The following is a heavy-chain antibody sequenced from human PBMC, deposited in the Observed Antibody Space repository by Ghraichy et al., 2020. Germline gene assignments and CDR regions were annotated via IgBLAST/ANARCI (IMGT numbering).Heavy chain of an antibody. Sequence: SGPTLVKPTQTLTLTCTFSGFSLSTSGVGVGWIRQPPGKALEWLALIYWNDDKRYSPSLKSRLTITKDTSKNQVVLTMTNMDPVDTATYYCAHTAKWMDFWSGYYIYYYGMDVWGQGTTVTVSS. V-gene: IGHV2-5*01. CDR1: GFSLSTSGVG. CDR2: IYWNDDK. CDR3: AHTAKWMDFWSGYYIYYYGMDV. D-gene: IGHD3-3*01. J-gene: IGHJ6*02.